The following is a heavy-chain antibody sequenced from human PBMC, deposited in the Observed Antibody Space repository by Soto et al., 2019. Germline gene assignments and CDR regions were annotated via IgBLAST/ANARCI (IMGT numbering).Heavy chain of an antibody. Sequence: QVQLVESGGGVVQPGRSLRLSCAASGFTFSSYGMHWVRQVPGKGLEWVAVIWYDGSNKYYADSVKGRFTISRDNSKNTLYLQMNSLRAEDTAVYYCARRTPYDFPASGFYGMDVWGQGTTVTVSS. V-gene: IGHV3-33*01. CDR1: GFTFSSYG. D-gene: IGHD3-3*01. CDR2: IWYDGSNK. J-gene: IGHJ6*02. CDR3: ARRTPYDFPASGFYGMDV.